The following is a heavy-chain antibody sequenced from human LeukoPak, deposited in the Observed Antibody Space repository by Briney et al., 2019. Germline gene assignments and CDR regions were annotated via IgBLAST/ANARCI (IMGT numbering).Heavy chain of an antibody. J-gene: IGHJ4*02. Sequence: ASVKVSCKASGGTFSSYAISWVRQAPGQGLEWMGGIIPIFGTANYAQKLQGRVTMTTDTSTSTAYMELRSLRFDDTAVYYCARDNSYDILTGYYGYWGQGTLVTVSS. CDR2: IIPIFGTA. D-gene: IGHD3-9*01. CDR1: GGTFSSYA. V-gene: IGHV1-69*05. CDR3: ARDNSYDILTGYYGY.